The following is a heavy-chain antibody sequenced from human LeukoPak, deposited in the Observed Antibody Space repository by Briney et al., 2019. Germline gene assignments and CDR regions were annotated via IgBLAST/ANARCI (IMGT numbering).Heavy chain of an antibody. CDR1: GGSFSGYY. CDR3: ARGWNYSSGSYDLPRHGMDV. Sequence: PSETLSLTCAVSGGSFSGYYWSWIRQPPAPGLERIGEINHSYSTNYNPSLKSRVTISVDTSKNQFSLNLRYVAAADTAVYYCARGWNYSSGSYDLPRHGMDVWGQGTRVTVSS. J-gene: IGHJ6*02. CDR2: INHSYST. D-gene: IGHD3-10*01. V-gene: IGHV4-34*01.